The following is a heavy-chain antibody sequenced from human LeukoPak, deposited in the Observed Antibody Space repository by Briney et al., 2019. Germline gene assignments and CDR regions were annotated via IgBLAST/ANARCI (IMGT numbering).Heavy chain of an antibody. J-gene: IGHJ6*03. CDR2: IHKNAIT. CDR3: ARSLRVRGVPDYMDV. D-gene: IGHD3-10*02. V-gene: IGHV3-53*01. Sequence: PGGSLRLSCAASGFTVSSNYMTWVRQAPGKGLEWVSVIHKNAITYHADTVKGRFTISRDNSKNMLCLQMNSLRAEDTAVYYCARSLRVRGVPDYMDVWGKGTTVIISS. CDR1: GFTVSSNY.